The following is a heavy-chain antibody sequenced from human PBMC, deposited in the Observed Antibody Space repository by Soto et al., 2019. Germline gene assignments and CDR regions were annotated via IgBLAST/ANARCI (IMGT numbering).Heavy chain of an antibody. V-gene: IGHV3-23*01. D-gene: IGHD3-22*01. J-gene: IGHJ3*02. CDR1: GFTFISYA. CDR2: ISGSGGST. CDR3: AKPLSTMIVGAFDI. Sequence: GGSLRLSCAASGFTFISYAIIFFRHSPGKGLEWVSAISGSGGSTYYADSVKGRFTISRDNSKNTLYLQMNSLRAEDTAVYYCAKPLSTMIVGAFDIWGQGTMVTVSS.